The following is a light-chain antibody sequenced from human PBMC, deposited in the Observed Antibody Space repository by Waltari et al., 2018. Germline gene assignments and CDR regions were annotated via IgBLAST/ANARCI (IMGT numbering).Light chain of an antibody. Sequence: DIQMAQSPSSLSASVGDRVTITCQASQEITKYLNWYQEKPGKAPKLLIYDTSNLEAGVPSRFSGSGSGTHFTFTISSLQPEDIAIYYCQQYANLPYTFGQGTKLEIK. CDR3: QQYANLPYT. V-gene: IGKV1-33*01. CDR2: DTS. J-gene: IGKJ2*01. CDR1: QEITKY.